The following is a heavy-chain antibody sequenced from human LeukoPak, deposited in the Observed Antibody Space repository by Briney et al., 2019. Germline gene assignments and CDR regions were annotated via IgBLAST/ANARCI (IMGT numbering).Heavy chain of an antibody. CDR3: ARRAPGTTTNLSYYYYMDV. CDR1: GFTFSSYA. Sequence: GGSLRLPCAASGFTFSSYAMNWVRQAPGKGLEWVSYITSSSSTIYYADSVKGRFTISRDNAKNSLYLQMNSLRAEDTAVYYCARRAPGTTTNLSYYYYMDVWGKGTTVTVSS. J-gene: IGHJ6*03. D-gene: IGHD1-26*01. V-gene: IGHV3-48*04. CDR2: ITSSSSTI.